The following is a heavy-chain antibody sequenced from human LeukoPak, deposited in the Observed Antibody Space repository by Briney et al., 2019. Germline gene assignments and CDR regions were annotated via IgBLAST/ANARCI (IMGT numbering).Heavy chain of an antibody. CDR2: ISGSGGST. CDR1: GFTFDDYT. J-gene: IGHJ5*02. D-gene: IGHD3-10*01. CDR3: AKGLPGEFRGLNWFDT. V-gene: IGHV3-23*01. Sequence: QPGGSLRLSCAASGFTFDDYTMHWVRHAPGKSLEWVSAISGSGGSTYYADSVKGRFTISRDNSKNTLYLQMNSLRAEDTAVYYCAKGLPGEFRGLNWFDTWGQGTLVTVSS.